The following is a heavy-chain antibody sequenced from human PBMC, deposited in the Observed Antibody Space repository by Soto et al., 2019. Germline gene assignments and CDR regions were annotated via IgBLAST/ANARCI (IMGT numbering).Heavy chain of an antibody. CDR2: ISDGGDLT. J-gene: IGHJ3*01. CDR3: ERRAFGSSRSFDL. Sequence: PXESLSLSCAASGFAFSSHPMSWVRQAPERGLEWVSGISDGGDLTYNADSVKGRFTISRDNSKNILFLQMNSLRAEDTALYYCERRAFGSSRSFDLWGQGTMVTVSS. CDR1: GFAFSSHP. D-gene: IGHD6-6*01. V-gene: IGHV3-23*01.